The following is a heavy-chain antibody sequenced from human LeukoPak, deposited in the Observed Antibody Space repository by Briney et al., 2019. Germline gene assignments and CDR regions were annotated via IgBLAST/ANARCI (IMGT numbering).Heavy chain of an antibody. J-gene: IGHJ6*02. CDR2: ISSNGGST. CDR3: GRDQSARDYGDYFFYYYYGMDV. CDR1: GFTVSSNY. Sequence: PGGSLRLSCAASGFTVSSNYMSWVRQAPGKGLEYVSAISSNGGSTYYANSVKGRFTISRDNSKNTLYLQMGSLRAEDMAVYYCGRDQSARDYGDYFFYYYYGMDVWGQGTTVTVSS. D-gene: IGHD4-17*01. V-gene: IGHV3-64*01.